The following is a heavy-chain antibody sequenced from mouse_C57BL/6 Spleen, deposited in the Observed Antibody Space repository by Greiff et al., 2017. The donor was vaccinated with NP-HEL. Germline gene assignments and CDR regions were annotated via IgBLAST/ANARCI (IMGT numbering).Heavy chain of an antibody. CDR3: ARDDLNFDY. Sequence: EVMLVESGGGLVKPGGSLKLSCAASGFTFSDYGMHWVRQAPEKGLEWVAYISSGSSTIYYADTVKGRFTITRDNAKHTLFLQMTSLRSEDTAMYYCARDDLNFDYWGQGTTLTVSS. CDR2: ISSGSSTI. J-gene: IGHJ2*01. V-gene: IGHV5-17*01. CDR1: GFTFSDYG.